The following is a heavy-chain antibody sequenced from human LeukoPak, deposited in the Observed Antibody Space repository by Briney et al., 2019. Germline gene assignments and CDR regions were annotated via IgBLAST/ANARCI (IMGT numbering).Heavy chain of an antibody. J-gene: IGHJ4*01. V-gene: IGHV3-73*01. CDR3: TSPAHDFDIWSGYYSL. CDR1: GFTFSDSV. CDR2: IRSKTKSAET. D-gene: IGHD3-3*01. Sequence: GGSLKLSCTVSGFTFSDSVIHWVRHAAGKGLEWVGRIRSKTKSAETGYAASVKGRFTISRDDSKDTAYLQMNSLKPEDTGVYYCTSPAHDFDIWSGYYSLWGHGTQVTVSS.